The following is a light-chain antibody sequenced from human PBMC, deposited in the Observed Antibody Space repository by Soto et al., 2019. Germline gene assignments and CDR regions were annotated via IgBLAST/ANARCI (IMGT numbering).Light chain of an antibody. CDR2: GDN. CDR1: SSNIGANYD. Sequence: QSVLSQPPSVPGAPGQRITISCTGSSSNIGANYDVHWYRQVPGTAPKLLMSGDNNRPSGVADRFSGSKSGTSASLAITRLQAEDEADYYWQSYDSSLNRVFGTGTKVTVL. V-gene: IGLV1-40*01. J-gene: IGLJ1*01. CDR3: QSYDSSLNRV.